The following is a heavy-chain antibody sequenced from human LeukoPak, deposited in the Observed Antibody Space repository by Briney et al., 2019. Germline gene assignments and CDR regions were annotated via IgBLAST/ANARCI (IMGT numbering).Heavy chain of an antibody. V-gene: IGHV3-33*06. J-gene: IGHJ4*02. D-gene: IGHD1-26*01. CDR1: GFTFSSYG. Sequence: GGSLRLSCAVSGFTFSSYGMHWVRQAPGKGLEWVAVIWYDGSNKYYADSVKGRFTISRDNSKNTLYLQMNSLRTEDTAVYYCAKDFVPRGGSYFPGFDYWGQGTLVIVSS. CDR3: AKDFVPRGGSYFPGFDY. CDR2: IWYDGSNK.